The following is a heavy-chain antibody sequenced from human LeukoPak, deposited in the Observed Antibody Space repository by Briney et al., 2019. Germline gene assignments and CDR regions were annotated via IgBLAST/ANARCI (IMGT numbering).Heavy chain of an antibody. J-gene: IGHJ4*02. CDR1: GYTFTGYY. D-gene: IGHD5-24*01. CDR3: ARDLLAVEMATPNLGD. V-gene: IGHV1-2*02. Sequence: GASVKVSCKASGYTFTGYYIHWVRQAPGQGLEWMGWINPNSGGTNYAQKFQGRVTMTRDTSISTAYMELSRLRSDDTAVYYCARDLLAVEMATPNLGDWGQGTLVTVSS. CDR2: INPNSGGT.